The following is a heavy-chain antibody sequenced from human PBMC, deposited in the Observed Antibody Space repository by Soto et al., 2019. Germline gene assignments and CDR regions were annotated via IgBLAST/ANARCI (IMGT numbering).Heavy chain of an antibody. CDR1: GFTFSSYS. D-gene: IGHD5-12*01. Sequence: GGSLRLSCAASGFTFSSYSMNWVRQAPGKGLEWVSSISSSSSYIYYADSVKGRFTISRDNAKNSLYLQMNSLRAEDTAVYYCARDTSGYDKVALNWGQGTLVTVSS. CDR3: ARDTSGYDKVALN. J-gene: IGHJ4*02. V-gene: IGHV3-21*01. CDR2: ISSSSSYI.